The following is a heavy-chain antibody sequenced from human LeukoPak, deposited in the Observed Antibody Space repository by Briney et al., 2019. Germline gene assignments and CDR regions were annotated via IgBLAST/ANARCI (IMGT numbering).Heavy chain of an antibody. D-gene: IGHD1-26*01. Sequence: GGSLRLSCVTSGFIFSSYDMDWVRQAPGKGLEWVASISSSSYYIYYSDSLKGRFTISRDNAKNSLYLQMNSLRVEDTALYYCARVMYSKSYRWFDPWGQGTLVTVSS. CDR3: ARVMYSKSYRWFDP. V-gene: IGHV3-21*01. CDR1: GFIFSSYD. CDR2: ISSSSYYI. J-gene: IGHJ5*02.